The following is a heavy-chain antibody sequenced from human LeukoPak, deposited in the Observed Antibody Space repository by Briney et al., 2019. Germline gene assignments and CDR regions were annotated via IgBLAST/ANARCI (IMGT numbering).Heavy chain of an antibody. CDR1: GFTFSSYA. V-gene: IGHV3-23*01. Sequence: GGSLRLSCAASGFTFSSYAMSWVRQAPGKGLEWVSAISGSGGSTYYADSVKGRFTISRDNSKNTLYLQMNSLRAEDTAVYYCAKEAFATVTTCSWFDPWGQGTLVTVSS. J-gene: IGHJ5*02. D-gene: IGHD4-17*01. CDR2: ISGSGGST. CDR3: AKEAFATVTTCSWFDP.